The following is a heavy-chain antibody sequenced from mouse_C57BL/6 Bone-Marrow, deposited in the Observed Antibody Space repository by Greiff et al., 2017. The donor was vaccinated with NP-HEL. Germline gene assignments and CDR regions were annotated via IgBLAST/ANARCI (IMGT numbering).Heavy chain of an antibody. V-gene: IGHV1-62-2*01. CDR2: FYPGSGSI. D-gene: IGHD1-1*01. J-gene: IGHJ2*01. CDR1: GYTFTEYT. Sequence: QVQLKESGAELVKPGASVKLSCKASGYTFTEYTIHWVKQRSGQGLEWIGWFYPGSGSIKYNEKFKDKATFTADKSSSTVYMELSRLTSEDSAVYFCARHALSYYYGSSYFDYWGQGTTLTVSS. CDR3: ARHALSYYYGSSYFDY.